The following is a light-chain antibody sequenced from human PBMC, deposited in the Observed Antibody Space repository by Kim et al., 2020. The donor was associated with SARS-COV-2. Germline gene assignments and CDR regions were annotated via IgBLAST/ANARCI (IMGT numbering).Light chain of an antibody. CDR2: GAA. J-gene: IGKJ2*02. Sequence: LCLGERAALSCRASQSISSSYLAWYQQKPGQATRLLIYGAASRATGIPDRFSGSGSGTDFTLTISRLEAEDFAVYYCQQYVGSPCTFGQGTKLEI. V-gene: IGKV3-20*01. CDR3: QQYVGSPCT. CDR1: QSISSSY.